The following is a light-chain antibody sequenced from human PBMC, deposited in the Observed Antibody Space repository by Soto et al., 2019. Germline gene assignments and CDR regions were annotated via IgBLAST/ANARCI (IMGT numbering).Light chain of an antibody. Sequence: IVLTQSPGTLSLSPGERDTLSCRASQSVSSSFLVWYQQRPSQPPRLLIYRASSRATGIPDRFSGSGSGTDFTLTISRLEPEDVAVYYCQHYDPSRRWTFGQGTKVDIK. J-gene: IGKJ1*01. CDR3: QHYDPSRRWT. CDR2: RAS. V-gene: IGKV3-20*01. CDR1: QSVSSSF.